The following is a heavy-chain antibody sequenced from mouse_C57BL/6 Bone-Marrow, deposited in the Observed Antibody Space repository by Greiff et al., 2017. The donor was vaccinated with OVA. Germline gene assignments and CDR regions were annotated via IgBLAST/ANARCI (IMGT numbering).Heavy chain of an antibody. CDR2: ISNLAYSI. CDR1: GFTFSDYG. D-gene: IGHD2-4*01. CDR3: ARWHDYYYYAMDY. V-gene: IGHV5-15*01. J-gene: IGHJ4*01. Sequence: EVMLVESGGGLVQPGGSLKLSCAASGFTFSDYGMAWVRQAPRKGPEWVAFISNLAYSIYYADTVTGRFTISRENAKNTLYLEMSSLRSEDTAMYYCARWHDYYYYAMDYWGQGTSVTVSS.